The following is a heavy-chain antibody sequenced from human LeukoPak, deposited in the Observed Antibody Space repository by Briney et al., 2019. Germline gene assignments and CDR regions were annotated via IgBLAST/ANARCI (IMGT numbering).Heavy chain of an antibody. Sequence: SQTLSLTCAISGDSVSSSASWNWIRQSPSRGLEWLGRTYYRSKWSSDYATSVKSRITINADTSKNQFSLQLSSVIPEDTAVYYCARDADSSNEWGPFDPWGQGTLVSVSS. J-gene: IGHJ5*02. D-gene: IGHD1-1*01. CDR3: ARDADSSNEWGPFDP. CDR1: GDSVSSSAS. V-gene: IGHV6-1*01. CDR2: TYYRSKWSS.